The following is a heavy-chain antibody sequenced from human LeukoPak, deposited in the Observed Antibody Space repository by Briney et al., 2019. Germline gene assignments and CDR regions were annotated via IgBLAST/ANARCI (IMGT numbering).Heavy chain of an antibody. D-gene: IGHD2-2*01. CDR2: INWNGGST. J-gene: IGHJ6*03. V-gene: IGHV3-20*04. Sequence: GGSVRLSCAASGFTFDNYGMSWVRQAPGKGLEWVSGINWNGGSTGYADSVKGRFTISRDNAKNSLYLQMNSLRAEDTALYYCARGLPIYYYYYMDVWGKGTTVTVSS. CDR3: ARGLPIYYYYYMDV. CDR1: GFTFDNYG.